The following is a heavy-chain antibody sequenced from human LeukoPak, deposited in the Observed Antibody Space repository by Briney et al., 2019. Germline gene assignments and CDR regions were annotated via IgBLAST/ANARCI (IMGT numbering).Heavy chain of an antibody. J-gene: IGHJ4*02. Sequence: ASVKVSCKASGYTSTSYGISWVRQAPGQGLEWMGWISAYNGNTNYAQKLQGRVTMTTHTSTSTAYMELRSLRSDDTAVYYCARTRRYCSGGSCYFDYWGQGTLVTVSS. CDR2: ISAYNGNT. CDR3: ARTRRYCSGGSCYFDY. V-gene: IGHV1-18*01. D-gene: IGHD2-15*01. CDR1: GYTSTSYG.